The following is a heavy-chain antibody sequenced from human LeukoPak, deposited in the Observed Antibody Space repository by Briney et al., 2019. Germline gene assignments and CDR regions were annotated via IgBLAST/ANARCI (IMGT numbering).Heavy chain of an antibody. CDR3: ARDGGVSGYDLLDY. CDR1: GFTFSSDT. CDR2: MSSTSKYK. J-gene: IGHJ4*02. D-gene: IGHD5-12*01. V-gene: IGHV3-21*01. Sequence: GGSLRLSCAASGFTFSSDTMSWVRQAPGKGLEWVSSMSSTSKYKYYADSVKGRFTISRDNAKNSLYLQMNSLRADDTAVYYCARDGGVSGYDLLDYWGQGTLVTVSS.